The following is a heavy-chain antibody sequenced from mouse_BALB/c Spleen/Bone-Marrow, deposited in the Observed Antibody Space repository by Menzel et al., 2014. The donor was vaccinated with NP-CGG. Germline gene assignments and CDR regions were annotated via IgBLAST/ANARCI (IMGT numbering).Heavy chain of an antibody. CDR2: VDPYYGAT. CDR1: GYSFTGYF. J-gene: IGHJ2*01. Sequence: VQLQQSGPELVKPGASVKISCKASGYSFTGYFMNWVKQSHGKSLEWIGNVDPYYGATTYNQKFKGKATLTVDKSSSTAYMQLERLTSEDSAVYYCARSYNSFDLWGQGTTLTVSS. V-gene: IGHV1-37*01. CDR3: ARSYNSFDL.